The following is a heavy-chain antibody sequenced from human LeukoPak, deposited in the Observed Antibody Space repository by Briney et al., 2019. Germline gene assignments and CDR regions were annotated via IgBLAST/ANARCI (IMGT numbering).Heavy chain of an antibody. CDR3: ATVTADD. D-gene: IGHD4-17*01. J-gene: IGHJ4*02. V-gene: IGHV3-66*01. CDR2: IYSDGTT. Sequence: QTGGSLRLSCAASGFTVSSNYITWVRQAPGKGLQWVSIIYSDGTTYYADSVKGRFTISRDNSKNTLYLQMNSLRAEDTAVYYCATVTADDWGQGTLVTVSS. CDR1: GFTVSSNY.